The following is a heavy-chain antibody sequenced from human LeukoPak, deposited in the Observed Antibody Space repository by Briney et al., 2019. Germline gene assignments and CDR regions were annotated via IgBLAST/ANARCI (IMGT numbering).Heavy chain of an antibody. CDR3: ARGSVFRWFDP. V-gene: IGHV3-53*01. CDR2: IYSGGST. Sequence: GSLRLSCAASGFTVSSNYMSWVRQAPGKGLEWVSVIYSGGSTYYADSVKGRFTISRDNSKNTLYLQMNSLRAEDTAVYYCARGSVFRWFDPWGQGTLVTVSS. J-gene: IGHJ5*02. D-gene: IGHD2-8*01. CDR1: GFTVSSNY.